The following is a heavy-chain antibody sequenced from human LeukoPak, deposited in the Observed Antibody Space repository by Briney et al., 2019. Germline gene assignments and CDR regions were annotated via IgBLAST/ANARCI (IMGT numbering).Heavy chain of an antibody. D-gene: IGHD6-6*01. CDR1: GFTFSSYA. J-gene: IGHJ6*03. CDR3: ATKSSSSQTDYGFRGYYYYYMDV. Sequence: GGSLRLSCAASGFTFSSYAMSWVRQAPGKGLEWVSAISGSGGSTYYADSVKGRFTISRDNSKNTLYLQMNSLRAEDTAVYYCATKSSSSQTDYGFRGYYYYYMDVWGKGTTVTVSS. CDR2: ISGSGGST. V-gene: IGHV3-23*01.